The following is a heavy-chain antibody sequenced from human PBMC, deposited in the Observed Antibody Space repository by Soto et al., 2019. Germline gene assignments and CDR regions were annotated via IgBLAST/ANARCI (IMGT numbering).Heavy chain of an antibody. CDR1: VYTFTAYY. D-gene: IGHD6-19*01. J-gene: IGHJ6*02. Sequence: GXSVKVSCKASVYTFTAYYIHWVRQAPGQGLEWMGWINPNSGATKNAQKFQGRVTMTSDSPIRTANMELSSLRSDDTAVYYFARAGLAEAGSGEYAMDVWGQGTTVTVSS. CDR3: ARAGLAEAGSGEYAMDV. V-gene: IGHV1-2*02. CDR2: INPNSGAT.